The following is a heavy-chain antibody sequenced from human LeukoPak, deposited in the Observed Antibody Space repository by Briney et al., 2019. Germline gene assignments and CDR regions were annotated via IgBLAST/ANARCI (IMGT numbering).Heavy chain of an antibody. CDR1: GFTFSSYA. CDR3: AKVGDCSSTSCYGDYYMDV. Sequence: PGGSLRLSCAASGFTFSSYAMSWVRQAPGKGLEWVSAISGSGGSTYYADSVKGRFTISRDNSKNTLYLQMNSLRAEDTAVYYCAKVGDCSSTSCYGDYYMDVWGKGTTVTVSS. D-gene: IGHD2-2*01. V-gene: IGHV3-23*01. J-gene: IGHJ6*03. CDR2: ISGSGGST.